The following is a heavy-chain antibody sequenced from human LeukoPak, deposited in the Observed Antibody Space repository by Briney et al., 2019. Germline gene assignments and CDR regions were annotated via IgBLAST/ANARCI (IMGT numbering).Heavy chain of an antibody. CDR1: GGSFSGYY. J-gene: IGHJ4*02. Sequence: SETLSLTCAVYGGSFSGYYWSWIRQLPGKGLEWIGEINHSGSTNYNPSLKSRVTISVDKSKNQFSLKLSSVTAADTAVYYCAGTGDSSGYYYCFGYWGQGTLVTVSS. CDR3: AGTGDSSGYYYCFGY. CDR2: INHSGST. V-gene: IGHV4-34*01. D-gene: IGHD3-22*01.